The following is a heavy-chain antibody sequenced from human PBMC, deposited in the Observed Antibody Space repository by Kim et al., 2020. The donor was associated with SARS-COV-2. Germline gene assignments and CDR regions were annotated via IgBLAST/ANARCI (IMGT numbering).Heavy chain of an antibody. CDR3: ASPLYDSSGYRYDAFDI. D-gene: IGHD3-22*01. J-gene: IGHJ3*02. CDR2: INPSGGST. CDR1: GYTFTSYY. Sequence: ASVKVSCKASGYTFTSYYMHWVRQAPGQGLEWMGIINPSGGSTSYAQKFQGRVTMTRDTSTSTVYMELSSLRSEDTAVYYCASPLYDSSGYRYDAFDIWGQGTMVTVSS. V-gene: IGHV1-46*01.